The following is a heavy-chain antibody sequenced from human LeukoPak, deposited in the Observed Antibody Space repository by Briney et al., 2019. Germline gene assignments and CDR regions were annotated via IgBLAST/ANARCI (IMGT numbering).Heavy chain of an antibody. D-gene: IGHD3-10*01. V-gene: IGHV4-39*01. CDR2: IYYSGST. CDR1: GGSISSSSYY. J-gene: IGHJ4*02. Sequence: SETLSLTCTVSGGSISSSSYYWGWIRQPPGKGLEWIGSIYYSGSTYHNPSLKSRVTISGDTSKNQFSLKLSPVTAADTAVYYCASGISMFRGDYWGQGTLVTVSS. CDR3: ASGISMFRGDY.